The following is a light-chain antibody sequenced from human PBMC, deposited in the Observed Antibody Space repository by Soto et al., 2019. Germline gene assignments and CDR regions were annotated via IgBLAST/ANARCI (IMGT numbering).Light chain of an antibody. Sequence: QYVLTQLPSVSGAPGQRVTISCTGSSSNIGAGYDVHWYQQLPGTAPKLLIYGNSNRPSGVPDRFSGSKSGTSASLAITGLQAEDEADYYCQSYDSSLSGNVVFGGGTKLTVL. CDR2: GNS. CDR3: QSYDSSLSGNVV. CDR1: SSNIGAGYD. J-gene: IGLJ2*01. V-gene: IGLV1-40*01.